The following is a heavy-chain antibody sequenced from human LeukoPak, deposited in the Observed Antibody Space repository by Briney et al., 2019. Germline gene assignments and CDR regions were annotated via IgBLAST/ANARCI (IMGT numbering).Heavy chain of an antibody. Sequence: SQTLSLTCTVSGGSISSGDYYWSWIRQPPGKGLEWIGYIYYSGSTYYNPSLKSRVTISVHTSKNQFSLKLSSVTAADTAVYYCARYLREIVVGLDYWGQGTLVTVSS. CDR2: IYYSGST. CDR3: ARYLREIVVGLDY. J-gene: IGHJ4*02. CDR1: GGSISSGDYY. V-gene: IGHV4-30-4*01. D-gene: IGHD2-2*01.